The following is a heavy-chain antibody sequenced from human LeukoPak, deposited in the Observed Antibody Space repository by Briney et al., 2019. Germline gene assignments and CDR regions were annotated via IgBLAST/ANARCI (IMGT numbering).Heavy chain of an antibody. D-gene: IGHD1-26*01. CDR3: ATASSVGATNGPFGPRYYYYGMDV. CDR2: IIPIFGTA. CDR1: GGTFSSYA. Sequence: VASVKVSCKASGGTFSSYAISWVRQAPGQGLEWMGGIIPIFGTANYAQKFQGRVTITADESTSTAYMELSSLRSEDTAVYYCATASSVGATNGPFGPRYYYYGMDVWGQGTTVTVSS. V-gene: IGHV1-69*13. J-gene: IGHJ6*02.